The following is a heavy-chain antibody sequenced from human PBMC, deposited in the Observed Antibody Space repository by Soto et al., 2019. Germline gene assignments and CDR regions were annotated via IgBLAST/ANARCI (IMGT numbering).Heavy chain of an antibody. D-gene: IGHD3-10*01. CDR1: GFSLSTSGVG. Sequence: QITFKESGPTLVKPTQTLTLTCTFSGFSLSTSGVGGDWIRQSPGKALEWLALIYWDDDKRYSPSLKNRLSITKDTSKNQVVLIMTNMDPVDTATYYCAHKTGRGANFDYWGQGTLVTVSS. J-gene: IGHJ4*02. CDR3: AHKTGRGANFDY. V-gene: IGHV2-5*02. CDR2: IYWDDDK.